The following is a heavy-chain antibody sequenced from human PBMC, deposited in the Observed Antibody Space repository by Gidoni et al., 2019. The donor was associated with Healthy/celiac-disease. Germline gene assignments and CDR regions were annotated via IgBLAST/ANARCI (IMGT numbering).Heavy chain of an antibody. D-gene: IGHD4-17*01. Sequence: EVQLVASGGGLVQPGGSLKLSCAASGFTFSGSAMHWVRQASGKGLEWVGRIRSKANSYATAYAASVKGRFTISRDDSKNTAYLQMNSLKTEDTAVYYCTRLPYGDYVAPTYYFDYWGQGTLVTVSS. V-gene: IGHV3-73*01. J-gene: IGHJ4*02. CDR3: TRLPYGDYVAPTYYFDY. CDR2: IRSKANSYAT. CDR1: GFTFSGSA.